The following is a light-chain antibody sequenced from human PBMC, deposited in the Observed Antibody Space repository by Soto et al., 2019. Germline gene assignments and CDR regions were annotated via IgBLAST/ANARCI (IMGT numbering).Light chain of an antibody. CDR3: SSYAGSNIYV. Sequence: LTQPPSASGSPGQSVTISCTGTSSDVGGYNYVSWYQHHPGKAPKLMIYEVSKRPSGVPDRFSGSKSGSAASLTVSGLQAEDEADYYCSSYAGSNIYVFGTGTKVTVL. J-gene: IGLJ1*01. CDR2: EVS. V-gene: IGLV2-8*01. CDR1: SSDVGGYNY.